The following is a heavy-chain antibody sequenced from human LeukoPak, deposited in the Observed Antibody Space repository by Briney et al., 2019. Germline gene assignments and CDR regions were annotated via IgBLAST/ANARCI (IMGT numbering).Heavy chain of an antibody. J-gene: IGHJ6*03. CDR3: ARGAGCSGGSCYPRTPYGNYYYYYYMDV. CDR2: ISAYNGNT. V-gene: IGHV1-18*01. D-gene: IGHD2-15*01. CDR1: GYTFTSYG. Sequence: ASVKVSCKASGYTFTSYGISWVRQAPEQGLEWMGWISAYNGNTNYAQKLQGRVTMSTDTSTSRAYMELRSLRSDDTAVYYCARGAGCSGGSCYPRTPYGNYYYYYYMDVWGKGTTVTVSS.